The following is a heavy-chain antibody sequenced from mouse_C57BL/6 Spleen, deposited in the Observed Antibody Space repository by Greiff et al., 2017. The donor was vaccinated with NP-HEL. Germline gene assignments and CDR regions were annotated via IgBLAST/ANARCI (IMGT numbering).Heavy chain of an antibody. D-gene: IGHD1-1*01. CDR2: IYPGDGDT. CDR3: ARDSSYYYGSSYWYFGV. CDR1: GYAFSSYW. Sequence: VQLQESGAELVKPGASVKISCKASGYAFSSYWMNWVKQRPGKGLEWIGQIYPGDGDTNYNGKFKGKATLTADKSSSTAYMQLSSLTSEDSAVYFCARDSSYYYGSSYWYFGVWGTGTTVTVSS. J-gene: IGHJ1*03. V-gene: IGHV1-80*01.